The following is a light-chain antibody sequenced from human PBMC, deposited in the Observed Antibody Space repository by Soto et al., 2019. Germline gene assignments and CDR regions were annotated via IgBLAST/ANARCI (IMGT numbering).Light chain of an antibody. CDR1: QSVSSSY. CDR2: GAS. V-gene: IGKV3-20*01. Sequence: EIVLTQSPGTLSLSPGERATLSCRASQSVSSSYLAWYQQKPGQAPRLLIYGASSRATGISDRFSGSGSGTDFTLTISRLEPEDFAVYYCQQYGSSPPGTFGPGTKVDIK. CDR3: QQYGSSPPGT. J-gene: IGKJ3*01.